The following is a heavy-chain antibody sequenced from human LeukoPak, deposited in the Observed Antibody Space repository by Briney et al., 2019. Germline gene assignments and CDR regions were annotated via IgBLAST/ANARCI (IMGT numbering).Heavy chain of an antibody. Sequence: ASVKVSCKASGYTFTGYYMHWVRQAPGQGLEWMGRINPNSGGTNYAQKFQGRVTMTRDTSISTAYMELSRLRSDDTAVYYCAASRYSSSRAWFGPWGQGTLVTVSS. D-gene: IGHD6-13*01. CDR1: GYTFTGYY. CDR2: INPNSGGT. V-gene: IGHV1-2*06. J-gene: IGHJ5*02. CDR3: AASRYSSSRAWFGP.